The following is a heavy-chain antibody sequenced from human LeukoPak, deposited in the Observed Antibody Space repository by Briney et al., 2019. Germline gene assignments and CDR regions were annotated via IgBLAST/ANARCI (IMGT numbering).Heavy chain of an antibody. V-gene: IGHV4-39*01. Sequence: SETLSLTCTVSGGSISSSSYYWGWIRQPPGKGLEWIGSIYYSGSTYYNPSLKSRVTISVDTSKNQFSLKLSSVTAADTAVYHCARLGLGPYCSSTSCSWGQGTLVTVSP. CDR3: ARLGLGPYCSSTSCS. CDR2: IYYSGST. CDR1: GGSISSSSYY. J-gene: IGHJ5*02. D-gene: IGHD2-2*01.